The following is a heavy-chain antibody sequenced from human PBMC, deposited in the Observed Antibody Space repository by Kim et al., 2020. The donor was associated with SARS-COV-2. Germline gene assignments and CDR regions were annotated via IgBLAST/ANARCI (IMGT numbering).Heavy chain of an antibody. D-gene: IGHD6-19*01. CDR1: GYTFTSYY. J-gene: IGHJ6*02. Sequence: ASVKVSCKASGYTFTSYYMHWVRQAPGQGLEWMGIINPSGGSTSYAQKFQGRVTMTRDTSTSTVYMELSSLRSADTAVYYCARDRRGIAVAAHYGMDVWGQGTTVTVSS. CDR3: ARDRRGIAVAAHYGMDV. CDR2: INPSGGST. V-gene: IGHV1-46*01.